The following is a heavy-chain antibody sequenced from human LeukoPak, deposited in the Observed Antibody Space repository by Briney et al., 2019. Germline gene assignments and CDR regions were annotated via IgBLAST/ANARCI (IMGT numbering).Heavy chain of an antibody. V-gene: IGHV4-34*01. D-gene: IGHD6-6*01. CDR3: ASLDSSSSTFDP. CDR1: GGSFSDYY. CDR2: INHSGST. J-gene: IGHJ5*02. Sequence: SETLSLTCAVYGGSFSDYYWSWIRQPPGKGLEWIGEINHSGSTNYNPSLKSRVTISVDTSKNQFSLKLSSVTAADTAVYYCASLDSSSSTFDPWGQGTLVTVSS.